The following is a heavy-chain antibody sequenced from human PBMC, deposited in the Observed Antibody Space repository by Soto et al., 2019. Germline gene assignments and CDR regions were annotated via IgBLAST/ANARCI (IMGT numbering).Heavy chain of an antibody. V-gene: IGHV3-30*18. CDR2: ISYDGSNK. J-gene: IGHJ5*02. Sequence: GGSLRLSCAASGFAFSSYGMHWVRQAPGKGLEWVAVISYDGSNKYYADSVRGRLTISRDNSKNTLYLQMNSLRAEDTAVYYCAKELDTARDWFDPWGQGTLVTVSS. CDR3: AKELDTARDWFDP. CDR1: GFAFSSYG. D-gene: IGHD5-18*01.